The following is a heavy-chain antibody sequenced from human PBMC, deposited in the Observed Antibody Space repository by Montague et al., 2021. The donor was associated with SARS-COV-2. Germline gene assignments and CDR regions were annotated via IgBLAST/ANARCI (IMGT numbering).Heavy chain of an antibody. CDR1: GGSISSRDYY. CDR3: ARQLPSYCATNKCYPYYFDA. J-gene: IGHJ5*01. D-gene: IGHD2-8*01. V-gene: IGHV4-39*01. Sequence: SETLSLTCTVSGGSISSRDYYWGWIRQPPGKGLEWIGSIYYTGRTYYNPSLRSRDTFSMDTSKNHFSLSLSSVTVADTAVYFCARQLPSYCATNKCYPYYFDAWRHGALVTVSS. CDR2: IYYTGRT.